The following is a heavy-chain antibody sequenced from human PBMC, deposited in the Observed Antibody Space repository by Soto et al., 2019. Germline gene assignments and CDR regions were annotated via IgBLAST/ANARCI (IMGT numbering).Heavy chain of an antibody. CDR1: GFTFSSYA. Sequence: QVQLVESGGGVVQPGRSLRLSCAASGFTFSSYAMHWVRQAPGKGLEWVAVISYDGSNKYYADSVKGRFTISRDNSKNTLYLQMNSLRAEATAVYYCASVQVGVVTPPDYWGQGTLVTVSS. D-gene: IGHD3-3*01. V-gene: IGHV3-30-3*01. CDR2: ISYDGSNK. CDR3: ASVQVGVVTPPDY. J-gene: IGHJ4*02.